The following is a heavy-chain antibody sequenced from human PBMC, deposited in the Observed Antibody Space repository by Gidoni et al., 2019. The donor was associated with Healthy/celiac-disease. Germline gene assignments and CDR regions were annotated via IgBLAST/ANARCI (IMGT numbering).Heavy chain of an antibody. D-gene: IGHD3-10*01. CDR2: IWYDGSNK. J-gene: IGHJ4*02. Sequence: QVQLVESGGGVVQPGRSLRLSWAASGFTFSSYGMHWVLQAPGKGLEWVAFIWYDGSNKYYADSVKGRFTISRDNSKNTLYLQMNSLRAEDTAMYYCARDRGDHEFDYWGQGTLVTVSS. CDR3: ARDRGDHEFDY. V-gene: IGHV3-33*01. CDR1: GFTFSSYG.